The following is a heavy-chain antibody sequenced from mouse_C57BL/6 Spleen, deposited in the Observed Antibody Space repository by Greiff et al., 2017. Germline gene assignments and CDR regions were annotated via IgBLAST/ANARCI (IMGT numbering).Heavy chain of an antibody. CDR1: GYTFTDYY. Sequence: EVQLQQSGPELVKPGASVKISCKASGYTFTDYYMNWVKQSHGKSLEWIGDINPNNGGTSYNQKFKGKATLTVDKSSSTAYMELRSLTSEDSAVYYCAREGLPLDYWGQGTTLTVSS. V-gene: IGHV1-26*01. CDR3: AREGLPLDY. J-gene: IGHJ2*01. D-gene: IGHD2-2*01. CDR2: INPNNGGT.